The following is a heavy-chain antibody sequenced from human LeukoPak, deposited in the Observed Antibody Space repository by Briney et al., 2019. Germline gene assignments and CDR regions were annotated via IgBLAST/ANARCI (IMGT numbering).Heavy chain of an antibody. Sequence: GGSLRLSCAASGFTFSSYGMHWVRQAPGKGLEWVAFIRYDGSNKYYADSVKGRFTISRDNSKNTLYLQMNSLRAEDTAVYYCAKDNRNSGSYFDYWGQGTLVTVSS. CDR3: AKDNRNSGSYFDY. V-gene: IGHV3-30*02. CDR1: GFTFSSYG. D-gene: IGHD1-26*01. CDR2: IRYDGSNK. J-gene: IGHJ4*02.